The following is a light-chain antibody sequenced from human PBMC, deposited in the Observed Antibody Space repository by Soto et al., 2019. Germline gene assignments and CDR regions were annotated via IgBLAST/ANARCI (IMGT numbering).Light chain of an antibody. CDR2: KAS. Sequence: DIQMTQSPSTLSAPVGHRVTITCRSSQTISSWLAWYQQKPGKAPKLLIYKASTLKSGVQSRFRGSGSGTEFTLTISSLQPDDFATYYCQQYNSLWTLGQGTQLDLK. CDR1: QTISSW. V-gene: IGKV1-5*03. CDR3: QQYNSLWT. J-gene: IGKJ1*01.